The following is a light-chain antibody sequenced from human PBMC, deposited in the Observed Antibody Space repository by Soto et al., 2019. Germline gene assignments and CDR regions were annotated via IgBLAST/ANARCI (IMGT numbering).Light chain of an antibody. V-gene: IGLV2-8*01. CDR1: SCDVGGYNS. Sequence: QSVLTQPPSASGSPGQSVTISCTGTSCDVGGYNSVSWYQHHPGKAPKLMIYEVSERPSGVPDRFSGSKSANTASLTVSGLQAEDEADYYCSSYAGSNNYVFGPGTKLTVL. CDR3: SSYAGSNNYV. J-gene: IGLJ1*01. CDR2: EVS.